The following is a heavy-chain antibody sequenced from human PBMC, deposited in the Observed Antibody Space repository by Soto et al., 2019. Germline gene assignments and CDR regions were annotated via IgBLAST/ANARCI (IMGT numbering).Heavy chain of an antibody. J-gene: IGHJ3*02. D-gene: IGHD6-19*01. CDR2: INPNGGST. Sequence: QVQLVQSGAEVKKPGASVKVSCKASGYTFINYYMHWVRQAPGQGLEWMGIINPNGGSTTYAQKFQGSVTVTRDTSTNTVNMELRSLRAEDTAVYYCAREKWLVRRNDPFDIWGQGTMVTVSS. CDR3: AREKWLVRRNDPFDI. CDR1: GYTFINYY. V-gene: IGHV1-46*01.